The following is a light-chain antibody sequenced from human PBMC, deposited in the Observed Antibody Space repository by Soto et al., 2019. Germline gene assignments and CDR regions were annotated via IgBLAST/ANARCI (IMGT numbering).Light chain of an antibody. CDR1: RSVSSRY. CDR2: GAS. J-gene: IGKJ2*01. Sequence: ESMLTQSPGTLSLSPGERATLSCRASRSVSSRYITWYQQKPGQAPRLLIYGASIRATGIPDRFSGSGSGTDFTLTISRLEAEDFAVYYWQQFGDSPPAFTFGQGTKLEI. CDR3: QQFGDSPPAFT. V-gene: IGKV3-20*01.